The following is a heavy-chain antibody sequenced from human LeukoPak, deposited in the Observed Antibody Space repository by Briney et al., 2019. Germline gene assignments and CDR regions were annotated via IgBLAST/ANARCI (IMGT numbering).Heavy chain of an antibody. V-gene: IGHV4-59*01. Sequence: SETLSLTCTVSGGSISSYYWSWIRQPPGKGLEWIGYIYYSGSTHYNPSLKSRVTISVDTSKNQFSLKLSSVTAADTAVYYCARIEDYGGNSVNYWGQGTLVTVSS. CDR1: GGSISSYY. CDR2: IYYSGST. CDR3: ARIEDYGGNSVNY. J-gene: IGHJ4*02. D-gene: IGHD4-23*01.